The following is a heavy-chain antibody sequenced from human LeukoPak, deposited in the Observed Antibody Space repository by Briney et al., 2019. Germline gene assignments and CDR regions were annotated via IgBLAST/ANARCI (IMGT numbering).Heavy chain of an antibody. CDR2: INAGNGNT. V-gene: IGHV1-3*01. Sequence: ASVKVSCKASGYTFTSYAMHWVRQAPGQRLEWMGWINAGNGNTKYSQKFQGRVTITRDTSASTAYMKLSSLRSEDTAVYYCARDMTMVRGVMVLLMDIWGQGTMVTVSS. D-gene: IGHD3-10*01. CDR1: GYTFTSYA. J-gene: IGHJ3*02. CDR3: ARDMTMVRGVMVLLMDI.